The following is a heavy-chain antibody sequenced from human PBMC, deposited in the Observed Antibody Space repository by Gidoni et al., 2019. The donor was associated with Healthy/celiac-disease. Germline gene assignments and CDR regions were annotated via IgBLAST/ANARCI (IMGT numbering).Heavy chain of an antibody. V-gene: IGHV4-30-2*01. CDR1: GGSIRSGGYS. CDR3: ARDRRDTAMAGSFDY. J-gene: IGHJ4*02. D-gene: IGHD5-18*01. CDR2: IYHSGST. Sequence: QLQLQESGSGLVKPSQTLSLTCAVPGGSIRSGGYSWSWIRQPPGKGLEWIGYIYHSGSTYYNPSLKSRVTISVDRSKNQFSLKLSSVTAADTAVYYCARDRRDTAMAGSFDYWGQGTLVTVSS.